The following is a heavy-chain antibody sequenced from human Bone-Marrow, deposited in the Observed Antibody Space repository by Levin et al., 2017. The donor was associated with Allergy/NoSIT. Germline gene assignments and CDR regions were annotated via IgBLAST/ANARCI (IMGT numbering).Heavy chain of an antibody. V-gene: IGHV1-18*01. Sequence: ASVKVSCKASGYTFTSYGISWVRQAPGQGLEWMGWISAYNGNTNYAQTLQGRVTMTTDTSTSTAYMELRSLRSDDTAVYYCARDIAAAGHDAFDIWVQGTMVSVSS. J-gene: IGHJ3*02. D-gene: IGHD6-13*01. CDR2: ISAYNGNT. CDR1: GYTFTSYG. CDR3: ARDIAAAGHDAFDI.